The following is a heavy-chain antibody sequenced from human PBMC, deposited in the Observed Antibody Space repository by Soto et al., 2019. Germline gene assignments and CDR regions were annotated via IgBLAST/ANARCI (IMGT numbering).Heavy chain of an antibody. CDR2: INYSGST. CDR3: GRGSIGTRGDY. D-gene: IGHD1-1*01. V-gene: IGHV4-59*01. CDR1: GGSISSYY. J-gene: IGHJ4*02. Sequence: QVQLQESGPGLVKPSETLSLTCTVSGGSISSYYWSWIRQPPGKGLEWIGYINYSGSTNYNPSLTSRVTISVDTSKNQFSLKLSSVTAADTAVYYCGRGSIGTRGDYWGQGTLVTVSS.